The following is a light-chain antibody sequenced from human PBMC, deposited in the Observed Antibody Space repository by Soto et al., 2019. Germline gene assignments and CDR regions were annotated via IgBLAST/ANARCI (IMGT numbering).Light chain of an antibody. CDR2: GAS. V-gene: IGKV3-20*01. Sequence: EIVLTQSPGTLSLSPGERATLSCRASQRVTSDFLAWYQQKPGQAPSLLIYGASNRATGDPDRFSGSGSGTDFTLTISRLEPEDFAVYHCQQYGRSPPTFGGGTKVGFK. J-gene: IGKJ4*01. CDR3: QQYGRSPPT. CDR1: QRVTSDF.